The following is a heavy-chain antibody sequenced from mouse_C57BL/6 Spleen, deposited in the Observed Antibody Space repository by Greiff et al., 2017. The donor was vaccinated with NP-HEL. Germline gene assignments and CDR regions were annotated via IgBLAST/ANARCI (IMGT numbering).Heavy chain of an antibody. V-gene: IGHV1-82*01. Sequence: VQLQQSGPELVKPGASVKISCKASGYAFSSSWMNWVKQRPGKGLEWIGRIYPGDGDTNYNGKFKGKATLTADKSSSTAYMQLSSLTSDDSAVYFCASCYYGSSPYYFDYWGQGTTLTVSS. D-gene: IGHD1-1*01. CDR1: GYAFSSSW. CDR2: IYPGDGDT. J-gene: IGHJ2*01. CDR3: ASCYYGSSPYYFDY.